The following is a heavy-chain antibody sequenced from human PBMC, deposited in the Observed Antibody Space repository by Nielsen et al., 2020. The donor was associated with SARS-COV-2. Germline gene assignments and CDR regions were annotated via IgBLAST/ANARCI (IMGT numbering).Heavy chain of an antibody. V-gene: IGHV4-34*08. D-gene: IGHD3-10*01. Sequence: SETLSLTCRVYGGTPSGFYWSWIRKPPGKGLEWIGEIDHSGITNYNPSLKSRVSISRDRPQNQFSLRLSSVTAADTAVYYCEARDYNYDTDAWGQGTKVNVSS. CDR2: IDHSGIT. CDR1: GGTPSGFY. J-gene: IGHJ6*02. CDR3: EARDYNYDTDA.